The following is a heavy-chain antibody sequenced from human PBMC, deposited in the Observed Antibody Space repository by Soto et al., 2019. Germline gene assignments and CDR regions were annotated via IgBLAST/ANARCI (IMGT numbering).Heavy chain of an antibody. CDR3: ARVMANLPWYFDY. Sequence: GGSLRLSCAASGYTFSSYWMHWVRQAPGKGLVWVSRVNGDGSSTSYADPVKGRFTISRDNAKNTVHLQMDSLRAEDTAVYYCARVMANLPWYFDYWGQGTLVTVSS. CDR1: GYTFSSYW. J-gene: IGHJ4*02. D-gene: IGHD2-8*01. CDR2: VNGDGSST. V-gene: IGHV3-74*01.